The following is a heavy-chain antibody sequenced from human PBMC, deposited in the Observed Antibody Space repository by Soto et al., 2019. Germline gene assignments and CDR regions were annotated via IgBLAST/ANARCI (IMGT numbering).Heavy chain of an antibody. D-gene: IGHD5-18*01. CDR3: ARAPVDTAMVFDY. V-gene: IGHV1-69*02. J-gene: IGHJ4*02. CDR2: IIPILGIA. Sequence: ASVKVSCKTSGGTFSSYTISWVRQAPGQGLEWMGRIIPILGIANYAQKFQGRVTITADKSTSTAYMELSSLRSEDTAVYYCARAPVDTAMVFDYWGQGTLVTVS. CDR1: GGTFSSYT.